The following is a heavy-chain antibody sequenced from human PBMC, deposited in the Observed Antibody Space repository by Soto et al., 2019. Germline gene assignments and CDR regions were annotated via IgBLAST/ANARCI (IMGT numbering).Heavy chain of an antibody. D-gene: IGHD3-22*01. J-gene: IGHJ4*02. Sequence: PGGSLRLSCAASGFTFNTYAMHWVRQAPGKGLEWAATISYDGGDKYYADSVKDRFTISRDDPKNTLFLQMNSLRAEDTAVYYCARVHYYDTSCPLLWGQGTQVTVSS. CDR3: ARVHYYDTSCPLL. CDR2: ISYDGGDK. V-gene: IGHV3-30-3*01. CDR1: GFTFNTYA.